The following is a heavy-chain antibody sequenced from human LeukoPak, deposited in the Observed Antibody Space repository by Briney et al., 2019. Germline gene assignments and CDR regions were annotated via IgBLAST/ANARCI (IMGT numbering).Heavy chain of an antibody. CDR2: IDPSDSYT. D-gene: IGHD3-9*01. Sequence: GESLKISCKGSGYSFTSYWISWVRQMPGKGLEWMERIDPSDSYTNYSPSFQGHVTISADKSISTAYLQWSSLKASDTAMYYCASSKYYDILTGYYNGLDYWGQGTLVTVSS. CDR1: GYSFTSYW. J-gene: IGHJ4*02. V-gene: IGHV5-10-1*01. CDR3: ASSKYYDILTGYYNGLDY.